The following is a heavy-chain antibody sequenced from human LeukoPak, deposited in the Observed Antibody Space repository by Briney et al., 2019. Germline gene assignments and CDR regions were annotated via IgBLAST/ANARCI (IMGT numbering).Heavy chain of an antibody. Sequence: QPGRSLRLSCAASGFTFSSYAMHWVRQAPGEGLEWVAVTSSDGSDKYYADSVKGRFTISRDNSKSTLYLQMNSLRVEDTAVYYCARSFPGYYGSGSQPLDVWGQGTTVTVSS. D-gene: IGHD3-10*01. CDR2: TSSDGSDK. J-gene: IGHJ6*02. CDR3: ARSFPGYYGSGSQPLDV. V-gene: IGHV3-30*04. CDR1: GFTFSSYA.